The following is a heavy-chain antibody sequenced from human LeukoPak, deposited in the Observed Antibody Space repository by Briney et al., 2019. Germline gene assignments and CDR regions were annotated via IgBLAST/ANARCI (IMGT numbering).Heavy chain of an antibody. CDR1: GFTFSSYA. V-gene: IGHV3-48*02. D-gene: IGHD3-10*01. J-gene: IGHJ4*02. Sequence: GGSLRLSCAASGFTFSSYAMNWVRQAPGKGLEWVSYISSSSSTMYYADSVKGRFTISRDNAKNSLYLQMNSLRDEDTAVYYCARAILPDGSGSCYFDYWGQGTLVTVSS. CDR2: ISSSSSTM. CDR3: ARAILPDGSGSCYFDY.